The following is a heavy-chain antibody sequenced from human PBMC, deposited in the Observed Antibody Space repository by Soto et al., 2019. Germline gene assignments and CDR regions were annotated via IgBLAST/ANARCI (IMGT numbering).Heavy chain of an antibody. CDR2: IFSNDEK. V-gene: IGHV2-26*01. D-gene: IGHD3-10*01. CDR1: GFSLSNARMV. J-gene: IGHJ4*02. Sequence: QVTLKESGPVLVKPTETLTLTCTVSGFSLSNARMVGSWIGKPPGKALEWLAHIFSNDEKSYSTSLKSRLTISKDTSKSQVVLTMTNMDPVDTATYYCARIGGMVRGANFDYWGQGTLVTVSS. CDR3: ARIGGMVRGANFDY.